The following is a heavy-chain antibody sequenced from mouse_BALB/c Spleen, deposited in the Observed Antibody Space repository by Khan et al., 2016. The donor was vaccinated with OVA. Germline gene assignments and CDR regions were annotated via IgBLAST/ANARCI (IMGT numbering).Heavy chain of an antibody. CDR3: ARPPYFSDGVVY. V-gene: IGHV9-3-1*01. CDR2: INTYTGEP. Sequence: QIQLVQSGPELKKPGETVKISCKASGYTFTNDGMNWVKQAPGKGLKWMGWINTYTGEPTYADDFKGRFAFSLETSASTAYLQINNLKNEDTATYFCARPPYFSDGVVYWGQGTSVTVSS. D-gene: IGHD1-1*02. J-gene: IGHJ4*01. CDR1: GYTFTNDG.